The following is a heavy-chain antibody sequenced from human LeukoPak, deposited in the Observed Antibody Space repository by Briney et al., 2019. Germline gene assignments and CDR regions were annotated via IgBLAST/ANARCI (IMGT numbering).Heavy chain of an antibody. CDR3: ARENSGSYREFDY. D-gene: IGHD1-26*01. CDR2: TCYRSKWYN. J-gene: IGHJ4*02. CDR1: GDSVSSNSAA. Sequence: SQTLSLTCAISGDSVSSNSAAWIWIRQSPSRGLEWLGRTCYRSKWYNGYAVSVKSRITINPDTSKNQFSLKLSSVTAADTAVFYCARENSGSYREFDYWGQGTLVTVSS. V-gene: IGHV6-1*01.